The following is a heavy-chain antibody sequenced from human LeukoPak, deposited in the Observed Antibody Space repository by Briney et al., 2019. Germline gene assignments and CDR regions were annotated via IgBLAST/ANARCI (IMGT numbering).Heavy chain of an antibody. V-gene: IGHV3-53*01. D-gene: IGHD4-23*01. CDR1: GFTVSSNY. Sequence: GGSLRLSCTVSGFTVSSNYMSWVRQAPGKGLEWVAIIYSSGNTNYADSVKGRFTISRDNSKNTLYLQMNNLRADDTAVYYCARRAGGYSHSYDYWGQGTLVTVSS. CDR3: ARRAGGYSHSYDY. CDR2: IYSSGNT. J-gene: IGHJ4*02.